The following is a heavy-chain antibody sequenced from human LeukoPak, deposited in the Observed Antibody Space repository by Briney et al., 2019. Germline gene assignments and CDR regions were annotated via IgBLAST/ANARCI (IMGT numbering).Heavy chain of an antibody. CDR3: AKGDQQWLVLGY. CDR2: ISGSGGST. Sequence: GGSLRLSCVVSGFPFSSYAMSWVRQAPGKGLEWVSAISGSGGSTYYADSVKGRFTISRDNSKNTLYLQMNSLRAEDTAVYYCAKGDQQWLVLGYWGQGTLVTVSS. D-gene: IGHD6-19*01. J-gene: IGHJ4*02. V-gene: IGHV3-23*01. CDR1: GFPFSSYA.